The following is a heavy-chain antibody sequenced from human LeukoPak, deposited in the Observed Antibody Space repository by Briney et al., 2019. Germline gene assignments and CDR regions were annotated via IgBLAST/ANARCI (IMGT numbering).Heavy chain of an antibody. D-gene: IGHD1-1*01. J-gene: IGHJ6*02. Sequence: GGSLRLSCAASGFTVSSNYMSWVHQAPGKGLEWVSVIYSGGSTYYADSVKGRFTISRHNSKNTLYLQMNSLRAEDTAVYYCARETAFGTTGTTGYYYGMDVWGQGTTVTVSS. CDR1: GFTVSSNY. V-gene: IGHV3-53*04. CDR3: ARETAFGTTGTTGYYYGMDV. CDR2: IYSGGST.